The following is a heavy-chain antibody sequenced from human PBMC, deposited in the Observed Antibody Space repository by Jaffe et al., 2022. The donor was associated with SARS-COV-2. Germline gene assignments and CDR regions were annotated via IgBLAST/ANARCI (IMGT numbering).Heavy chain of an antibody. CDR3: ASYCSSTSCYESDAFDI. CDR2: ISSSSSYI. J-gene: IGHJ3*02. V-gene: IGHV3-21*01. D-gene: IGHD2-2*01. Sequence: EVQLVESGGGLVKPGGSLRLSCAASGFTFSSYSMNWVRQAPGKGLEWVSSISSSSSYIYYADSVKGRFTISRDNAKNSLYLQMNSLRAEDTAVYYCASYCSSTSCYESDAFDIWGQGTMVTVSS. CDR1: GFTFSSYS.